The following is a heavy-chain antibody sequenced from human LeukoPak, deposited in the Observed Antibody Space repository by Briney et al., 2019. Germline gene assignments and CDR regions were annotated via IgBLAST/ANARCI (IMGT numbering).Heavy chain of an antibody. CDR1: GFTFSSYG. D-gene: IGHD3-10*01. Sequence: GGSLRLSCAASGFTFSSYGMNWVRQAPGKGLEWVAFIRYDASNKYYADSVKGRFTISRDNSKNTLYLQMNSLRAEDTAVYYCAKTTDYYGSGWFDPWGQGTLVTVSS. V-gene: IGHV3-30*02. CDR3: AKTTDYYGSGWFDP. CDR2: IRYDASNK. J-gene: IGHJ5*02.